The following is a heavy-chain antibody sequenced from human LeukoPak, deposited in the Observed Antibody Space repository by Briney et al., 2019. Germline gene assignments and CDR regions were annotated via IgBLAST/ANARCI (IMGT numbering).Heavy chain of an antibody. CDR3: ARDLYRIVVVPHYFDY. V-gene: IGHV3-21*01. D-gene: IGHD3-22*01. Sequence: PGGSLRLSCAASGFSFSSFSMNWVRQAPGKGLEWVSYISGGSSFTYYVDSVKGRFTISRDNAKNSLYLQMNSLRAEDTAVYYCARDLYRIVVVPHYFDYWGQGTLVTVSS. CDR1: GFSFSSFS. CDR2: ISGGSSFT. J-gene: IGHJ4*02.